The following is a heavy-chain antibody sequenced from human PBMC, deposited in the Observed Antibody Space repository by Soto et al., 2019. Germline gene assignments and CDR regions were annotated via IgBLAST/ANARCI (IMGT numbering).Heavy chain of an antibody. CDR2: ISPDGSHI. J-gene: IGHJ4*02. CDR1: GFIFSSFS. V-gene: IGHV3-30-3*01. CDR3: AMSVSATFAH. Sequence: HPVGSLRLSCAASGFIFSSFSFHWVRQAPGKGLEWVAVISPDGSHIYDAPSVRGRFTISRDNSKDALYLQMNSLGVEDTAVYYCAMSVSATFAHWGQGALVTVSS.